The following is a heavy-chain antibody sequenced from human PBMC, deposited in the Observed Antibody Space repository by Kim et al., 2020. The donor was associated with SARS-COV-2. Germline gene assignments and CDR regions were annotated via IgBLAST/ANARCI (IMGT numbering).Heavy chain of an antibody. Sequence: KGRFTISRDNAKNSLYLQMNSLRAEDTAVYYCAKTHYYDSSGYYYWYFDLWGRGTLVTVSS. D-gene: IGHD3-22*01. CDR3: AKTHYYDSSGYYYWYFDL. J-gene: IGHJ2*01. V-gene: IGHV3-11*06.